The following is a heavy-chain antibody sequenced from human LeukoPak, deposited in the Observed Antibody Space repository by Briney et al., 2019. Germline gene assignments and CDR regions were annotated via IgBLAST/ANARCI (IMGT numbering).Heavy chain of an antibody. J-gene: IGHJ6*03. CDR2: ISYDGSNK. D-gene: IGHD2-2*01. Sequence: GGSLRLSCAASGFTFSSYAMHWVRQAPGKGLEWVAVISYDGSNKYYADSVKGRFTISRDNSKNTLYLQMNSLRAEDTAVYYCAREGLGWSSTSTSLGYYYYYMDVWGKGTTVTVSS. CDR1: GFTFSSYA. V-gene: IGHV3-30*01. CDR3: AREGLGWSSTSTSLGYYYYYMDV.